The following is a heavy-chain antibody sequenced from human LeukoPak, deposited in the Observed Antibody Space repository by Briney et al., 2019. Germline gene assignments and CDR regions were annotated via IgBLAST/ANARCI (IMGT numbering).Heavy chain of an antibody. CDR1: GFTFSSYS. CDR3: ARDPEYSGYEVYFDY. Sequence: PGGSLRLSCAASGFTFSSYSMNWVRQAPGKGLEWVSVIYSGGSTYYADSVKGRFTISRDNSKNTLYLQMNSLRAEDTAVYYCARDPEYSGYEVYFDYWGQGTLVTVSS. V-gene: IGHV3-53*01. CDR2: IYSGGST. J-gene: IGHJ4*02. D-gene: IGHD5-12*01.